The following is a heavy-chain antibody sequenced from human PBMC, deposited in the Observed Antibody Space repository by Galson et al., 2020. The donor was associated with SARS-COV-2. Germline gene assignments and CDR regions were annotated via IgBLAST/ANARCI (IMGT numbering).Heavy chain of an antibody. D-gene: IGHD3-10*01. J-gene: IGHJ6*02. CDR1: GFSFSDYY. CDR2: ISSDGNVV. Sequence: GGSLRLSCATSGFSFSDYYMTWIRQAPGKAPEWVSFISSDGNVVYYGDSVKGRFTISRDNAKKSLSLEMNSLRAEDTGIYYCARGYLQPSHYGLDVWGQGTTVIVSS. CDR3: ARGYLQPSHYGLDV. V-gene: IGHV3-11*01.